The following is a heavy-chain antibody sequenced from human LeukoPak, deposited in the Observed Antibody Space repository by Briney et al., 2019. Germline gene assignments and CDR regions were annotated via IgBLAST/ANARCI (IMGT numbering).Heavy chain of an antibody. Sequence: SETLSLTCTVSGGSISGDYFYWGWIRQPPGKGLEWIGSIYYSGNTYYNASLKSRVTISGDTSKNQFSLILSSVTAADTAVYYCATPGLARAYWGQGTLVTASS. CDR1: GGSISGDYFY. V-gene: IGHV4-39*01. J-gene: IGHJ4*02. CDR2: IYYSGNT. CDR3: ATPGLARAY.